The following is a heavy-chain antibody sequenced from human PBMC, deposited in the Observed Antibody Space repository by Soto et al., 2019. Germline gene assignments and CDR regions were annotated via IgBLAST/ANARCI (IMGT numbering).Heavy chain of an antibody. Sequence: QVQLVESGGGVVQPGRSLRLSCAASGFTFSSYAMHWVRQAPGKGLEWVAVISYDGSNKYYADSVKGRFTISRDNSKNTLYLQVNSLSAEDTAVYYCARERGLFYTVGLFDYWGQGTLVTVSS. D-gene: IGHD2-8*01. CDR2: ISYDGSNK. J-gene: IGHJ4*02. V-gene: IGHV3-30-3*01. CDR3: ARERGLFYTVGLFDY. CDR1: GFTFSSYA.